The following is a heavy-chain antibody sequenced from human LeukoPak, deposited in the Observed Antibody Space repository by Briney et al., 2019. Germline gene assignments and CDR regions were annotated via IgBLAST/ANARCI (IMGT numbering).Heavy chain of an antibody. CDR3: ARDRGAYCGGDCYLGFDY. CDR2: IAGSSGYI. D-gene: IGHD2-21*02. J-gene: IGHJ4*01. CDR1: GFTFSSYT. V-gene: IGHV3-21*01. Sequence: GGSLRLSCAASGFTFSSYTMNWVRQAPGKGLEWASSIAGSSGYISYADSVKGRFTISRDNAKKSLYLQMTSLTAEDTAVYYCARDRGAYCGGDCYLGFDYWGRGTLVTVSS.